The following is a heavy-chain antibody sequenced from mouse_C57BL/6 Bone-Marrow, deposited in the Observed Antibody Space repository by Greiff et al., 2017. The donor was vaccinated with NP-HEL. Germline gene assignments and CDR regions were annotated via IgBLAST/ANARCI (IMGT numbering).Heavy chain of an antibody. CDR1: GYTFTSYG. Sequence: VQLQESGAELARPGASVKLSCKASGYTFTSYGISWVKQRTGQGLEWIGEIYPRSGNTYYNEKFKGKATLTADKSSSNAYMGLRSMTSEDSAVYFCAREGPWAMDYWGQGTSVTVSS. D-gene: IGHD3-3*01. V-gene: IGHV1-81*01. CDR2: IYPRSGNT. J-gene: IGHJ4*01. CDR3: AREGPWAMDY.